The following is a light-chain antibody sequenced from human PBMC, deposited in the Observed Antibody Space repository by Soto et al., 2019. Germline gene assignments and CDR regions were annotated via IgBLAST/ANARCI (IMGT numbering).Light chain of an antibody. CDR1: QCVLYSSNNKNY. Sequence: DIVMTQSPDSLAVSLGERSTINCKSSQCVLYSSNNKNYLAWYQQKPGQPPKLLIYWASTRESGVPDRFSGSGSGTDFTLTISSLQAEEVAVYSCQQYYSTPPTFGQGTKVEIK. J-gene: IGKJ1*01. CDR3: QQYYSTPPT. CDR2: WAS. V-gene: IGKV4-1*01.